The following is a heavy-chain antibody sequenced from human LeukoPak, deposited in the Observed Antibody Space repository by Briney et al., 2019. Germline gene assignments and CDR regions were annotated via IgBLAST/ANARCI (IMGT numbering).Heavy chain of an antibody. CDR3: ARHLAGRIFTFDY. CDR2: IYYSGTT. D-gene: IGHD6-19*01. Sequence: SETLSLTCIVSGGSTSPYYWSWIRQPPGKGLEWIGYIYYSGTTNYNPSLKSRVTISVDTSKNQFSLKLNSVTAADTAVYYCARHLAGRIFTFDYWGQGTLVTVSS. J-gene: IGHJ4*02. CDR1: GGSTSPYY. V-gene: IGHV4-59*01.